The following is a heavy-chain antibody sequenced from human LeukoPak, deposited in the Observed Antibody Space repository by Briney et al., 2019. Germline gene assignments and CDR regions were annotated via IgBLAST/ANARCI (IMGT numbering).Heavy chain of an antibody. Sequence: ASVKVSCKVSGYTLTELSMHWVRQAPGKGLEWMGRFDPEDGETIYAQKFQGRVTMTEDTSTNTAYIELSSLRSEDTAVYYCATADVAVAGTPDYWGQGTLVTVSS. CDR3: ATADVAVAGTPDY. CDR2: FDPEDGET. D-gene: IGHD6-19*01. J-gene: IGHJ4*02. CDR1: GYTLTELS. V-gene: IGHV1-24*01.